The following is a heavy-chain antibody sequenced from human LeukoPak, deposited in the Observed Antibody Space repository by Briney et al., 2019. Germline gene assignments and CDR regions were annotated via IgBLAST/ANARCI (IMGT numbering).Heavy chain of an antibody. CDR2: IYSGGTT. J-gene: IGHJ6*03. CDR1: GFTVSSNY. V-gene: IGHV3-53*01. CDR3: ARAGYSGSYLYYYMDV. Sequence: GGSLRLSCAASGFTVSSNYMSWVRQAPGKGLEWVSLIYSGGTTYYADSVKGRFTISRDNSKNMLYLQMNSLRAEDTAVYYCARAGYSGSYLYYYMDVWGKGTTVTVSS. D-gene: IGHD1-26*01.